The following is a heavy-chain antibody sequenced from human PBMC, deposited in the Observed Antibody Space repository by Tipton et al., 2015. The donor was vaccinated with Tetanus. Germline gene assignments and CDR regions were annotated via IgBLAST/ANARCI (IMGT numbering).Heavy chain of an antibody. D-gene: IGHD2-8*01. Sequence: SLRLSCAASGFTFSRHWMTWVRQAPGKGLEWVANIKQDGSEKNYVDSVKGRFTISRDNAKNSLYLQMNSLRAEDTAVYYCAKGLLGYCIDGVCHNWFGPWGQGTLVTVSS. CDR3: AKGLLGYCIDGVCHNWFGP. J-gene: IGHJ5*02. CDR2: IKQDGSEK. V-gene: IGHV3-7*03. CDR1: GFTFSRHW.